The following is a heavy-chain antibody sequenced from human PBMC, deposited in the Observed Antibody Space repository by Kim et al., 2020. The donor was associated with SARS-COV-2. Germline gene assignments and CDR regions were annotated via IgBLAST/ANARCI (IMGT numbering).Heavy chain of an antibody. J-gene: IGHJ5*02. D-gene: IGHD2-2*01. CDR3: AREMPDNWFDP. Sequence: SETLSLTCTVSGGSISSSSYYWGWIRQPPGKGLEWIGSIYYSGSTYYNPSLKSRVTISVDTSKNQFSLKLSSVTAADTAVYYCAREMPDNWFDPWGQGTL. CDR2: IYYSGST. V-gene: IGHV4-39*02. CDR1: GGSISSSSYY.